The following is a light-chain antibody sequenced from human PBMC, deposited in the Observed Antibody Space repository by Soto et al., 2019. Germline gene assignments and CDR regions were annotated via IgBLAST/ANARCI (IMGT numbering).Light chain of an antibody. CDR2: DIR. CDR1: SSDVGGYKY. Sequence: QSALTQPASVSGSPGQSITISCTGTSSDVGGYKYVSWYQQHPGKAPKLMIYDIRNRPSGVSNRFSGSKSGNTASLTISGLHADEEADYYCSSYTSSSTRVFGTGTKLTVL. CDR3: SSYTSSSTRV. V-gene: IGLV2-14*03. J-gene: IGLJ1*01.